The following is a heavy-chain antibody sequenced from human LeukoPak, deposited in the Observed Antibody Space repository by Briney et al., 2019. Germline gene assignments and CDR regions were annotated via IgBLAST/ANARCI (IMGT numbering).Heavy chain of an antibody. Sequence: GGSLRLSCAASGFTFSSYAMSWVRQAPGKGLEWVSAISGSGGSTYYADSVKGRFTISRDNSKNTLYLQMNSLRAEDTAVYYCATARTMIVVGYFDYWGQGTLVTVSS. CDR2: ISGSGGST. CDR3: ATARTMIVVGYFDY. D-gene: IGHD3-22*01. V-gene: IGHV3-23*01. CDR1: GFTFSSYA. J-gene: IGHJ4*02.